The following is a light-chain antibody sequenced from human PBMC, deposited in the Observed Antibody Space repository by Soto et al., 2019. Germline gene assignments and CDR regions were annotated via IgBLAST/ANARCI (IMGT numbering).Light chain of an antibody. CDR1: SGDVGGYNY. CDR3: SSYAGSNNSV. J-gene: IGLJ1*01. CDR2: EVS. V-gene: IGLV2-8*01. Sequence: QSVLTQPPSASGSPGQSVTISCTGTSGDVGGYNYVSWYQQHPGKAPKLMIFEVSERPSGVPDRFSASKSGNAASLTVSGLQAEDEADYYCSSYAGSNNSVFGTGTKV.